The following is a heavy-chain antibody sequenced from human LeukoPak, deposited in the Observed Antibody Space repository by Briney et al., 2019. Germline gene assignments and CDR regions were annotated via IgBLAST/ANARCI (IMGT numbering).Heavy chain of an antibody. D-gene: IGHD6-13*01. Sequence: SGTLSLTCAVSGGSISGSNWWSWVRQPPGKGLEWIGEIYHSGSTNYNPSLKSRVTISVDKSKNQFSLKLSSVTAADTAVYYCARDLGIWDSSSWGRFDPWGQGTLVTVSS. CDR3: ARDLGIWDSSSWGRFDP. CDR2: IYHSGST. J-gene: IGHJ5*02. V-gene: IGHV4-4*02. CDR1: GGSISGSNW.